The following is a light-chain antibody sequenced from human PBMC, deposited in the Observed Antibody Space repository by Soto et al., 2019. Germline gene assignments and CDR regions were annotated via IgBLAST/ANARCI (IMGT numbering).Light chain of an antibody. J-gene: IGKJ1*01. CDR2: VAS. CDR3: QDYSTSFRT. CDR1: QNIASS. V-gene: IGKV1-39*01. Sequence: DIQMTQSPSSLSASVGDSVTITCRASQNIASSVNWYQQKPGEAPKLLIYVASSLQSGVPSRFSGSGSGTDFTFTISSLQPEDFATYYCQDYSTSFRTFGQGTKVEIK.